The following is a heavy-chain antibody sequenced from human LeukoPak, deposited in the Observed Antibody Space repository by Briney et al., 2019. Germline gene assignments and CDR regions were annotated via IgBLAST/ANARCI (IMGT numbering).Heavy chain of an antibody. CDR2: INPSGGST. D-gene: IGHD5-24*01. Sequence: ASVKVSCKASGGSFSSYGVYWVRQAPGQGLEWMGIINPSGGSTSYAQKFQGRVTMTRDTSTSTVYMELSSLRSEDTAMYYCARDLEGLQFLIFDYWGQGTLVTVSS. CDR3: ARDLEGLQFLIFDY. V-gene: IGHV1-46*01. J-gene: IGHJ4*02. CDR1: GGSFSSYG.